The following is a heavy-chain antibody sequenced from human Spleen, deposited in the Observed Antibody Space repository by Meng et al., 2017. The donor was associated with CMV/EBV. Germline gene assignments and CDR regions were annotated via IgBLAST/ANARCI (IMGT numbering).Heavy chain of an antibody. Sequence: SGGSIRTGGYYWSWVRQHPGQGLEWIGYIYHTGSTYYNPSLKSRVSISLDTSKNQFSLKLNSVSAADTAVYYCARVSYDFWSGAFDYWGQGTLVTVSS. V-gene: IGHV4-31*02. D-gene: IGHD3-3*01. CDR1: GGSIRTGGYY. J-gene: IGHJ4*02. CDR2: IYHTGST. CDR3: ARVSYDFWSGAFDY.